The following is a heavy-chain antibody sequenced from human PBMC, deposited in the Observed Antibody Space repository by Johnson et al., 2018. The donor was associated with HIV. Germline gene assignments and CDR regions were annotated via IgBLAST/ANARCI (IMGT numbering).Heavy chain of an antibody. J-gene: IGHJ3*01. CDR2: ISFDGNLK. D-gene: IGHD1-7*01. V-gene: IGHV3-30*03. CDR3: ARWNFAFDV. CDR1: GFTFSSYG. Sequence: QVQLVESGGGVVQPGRSLRLSCAASGFTFSSYGMHWVRQAPGKGLEWVAVISFDGNLKKYADSVRGRFTISRDNSKNTLYLQMNSLRAEDTAVYYCARWNFAFDVWDQGTMVTVSS.